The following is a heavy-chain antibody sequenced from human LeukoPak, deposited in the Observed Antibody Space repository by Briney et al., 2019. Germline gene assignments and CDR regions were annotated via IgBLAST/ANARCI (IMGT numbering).Heavy chain of an antibody. Sequence: GGSLRLSCAASGFTFSDLYMSWIRQAPGKGLEWVSYISSSSTYTNYADSVKGRFTISRDNAKNSPYLQMDSLRAEDTAVYYCARHLGLSSWYDYFDYWGQGTLVTVSS. V-gene: IGHV3-11*06. CDR3: ARHLGLSSWYDYFDY. CDR1: GFTFSDLY. D-gene: IGHD6-13*01. J-gene: IGHJ4*02. CDR2: ISSSSTYT.